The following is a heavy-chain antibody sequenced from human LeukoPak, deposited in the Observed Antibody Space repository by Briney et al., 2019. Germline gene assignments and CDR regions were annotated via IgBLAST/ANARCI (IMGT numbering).Heavy chain of an antibody. CDR2: IKEDGSDK. V-gene: IGHV3-7*01. Sequence: GGSLRLSCEVSGFRFSTYWMTWVRQAPGKGLEWVANIKEDGSDKYYVDSVKGRFTISRDNAKNSLYLQMNSLRAEDTAVYYCARDLLGWELHYFDYWGQGTLVTVSS. CDR3: ARDLLGWELHYFDY. D-gene: IGHD1-26*01. J-gene: IGHJ4*02. CDR1: GFRFSTYW.